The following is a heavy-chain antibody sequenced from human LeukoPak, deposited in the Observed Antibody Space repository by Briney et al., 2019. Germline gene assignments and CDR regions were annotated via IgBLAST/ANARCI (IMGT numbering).Heavy chain of an antibody. D-gene: IGHD1-7*01. CDR1: GYTFTSYY. CDR2: INPSGGST. CDR3: ARASHQTGTTSGAFDI. V-gene: IGHV1-46*01. Sequence: ASGKVSCKASGYTFTSYYMHWVRQAPGQGLEWMGIINPSGGSTSYAQKFQGRVTMTRDTSTSTVYMELSSLRSEDTAVYYCARASHQTGTTSGAFDIWGQGTMVTVSS. J-gene: IGHJ3*02.